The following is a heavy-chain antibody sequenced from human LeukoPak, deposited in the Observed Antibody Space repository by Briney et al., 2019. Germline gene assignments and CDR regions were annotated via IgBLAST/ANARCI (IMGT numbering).Heavy chain of an antibody. CDR1: GFTVSRDY. CDR3: TGAELYCTNGICYRTFDY. D-gene: IGHD2-8*01. CDR2: IYSGGDT. J-gene: IGHJ4*02. Sequence: PGGSLSLACEVSGFTVSRDYMSWVRQAPGEVLEWTSVIYSGGDTHYADSVKGRFTISRDNSKNTVYLQMNSLRAEDTAVYYCTGAELYCTNGICYRTFDYCGQGVLVAVSS. V-gene: IGHV3-53*01.